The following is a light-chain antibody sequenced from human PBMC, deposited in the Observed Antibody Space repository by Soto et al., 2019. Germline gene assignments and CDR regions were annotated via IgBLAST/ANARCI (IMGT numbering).Light chain of an antibody. V-gene: IGKV3-20*01. CDR3: QQYGSSPPYT. CDR2: GAS. CDR1: QRVSSSY. J-gene: IGKJ2*01. Sequence: EIVLTQSPGTLSLSPGVRATLSCRASQRVSSSYLAWYQQKPGQAPRLLIYGASSRATGTPDRFSGSESGRAFTLTSSRLKPEDFAVYYCQQYGSSPPYTFGQGTKLEI.